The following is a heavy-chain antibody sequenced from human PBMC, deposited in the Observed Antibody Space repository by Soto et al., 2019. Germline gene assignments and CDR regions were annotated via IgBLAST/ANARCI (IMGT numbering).Heavy chain of an antibody. CDR3: ARGLYTWNYVHWFDP. Sequence: SETLSLTCAVSGFPISSGYYWGWIRQPPGKGLECIGSISHSGSTYHNPSLESRVTMSVDMSKNQFSLKLSSVTAADTAVYYCARGLYTWNYVHWFDPSGQGTLVTVSS. D-gene: IGHD1-7*01. CDR2: ISHSGST. CDR1: GFPISSGYY. J-gene: IGHJ5*02. V-gene: IGHV4-38-2*01.